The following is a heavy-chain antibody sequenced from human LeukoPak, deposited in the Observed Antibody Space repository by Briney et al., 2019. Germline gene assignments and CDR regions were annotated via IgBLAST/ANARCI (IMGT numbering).Heavy chain of an antibody. CDR1: GGSISSSSYY. CDR2: IYYSGSA. J-gene: IGHJ1*01. D-gene: IGHD3-10*01. CDR3: ARPKYYYGSGSPRYFQH. V-gene: IGHV4-39*07. Sequence: SETLSLTCTVSGGSISSSSYYWGWIRQPPGKGLEWIGSIYYSGSANYNPSLKSRVTISVDTSKNQFSLKLSSVTAADTAVYYCARPKYYYGSGSPRYFQHWGQGTLVTVSS.